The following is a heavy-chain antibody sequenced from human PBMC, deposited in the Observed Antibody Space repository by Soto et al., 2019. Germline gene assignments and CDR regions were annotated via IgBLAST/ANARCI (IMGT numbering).Heavy chain of an antibody. D-gene: IGHD3-3*01. CDR3: AKDRITISGVSDFDY. CDR2: ISGSGDTT. J-gene: IGHJ4*02. CDR1: GFTFSSYA. V-gene: IGHV3-23*01. Sequence: EVQLLESGGGLVQPGGSLRLSCAASGFTFSSYAMTWVRQAPGKGLEWVSCISGSGDTTYYADSVRGRFTLSRDNSKNTLHLQMNSLRAEDTAVYYCAKDRITISGVSDFDYWGQGTLVTVSP.